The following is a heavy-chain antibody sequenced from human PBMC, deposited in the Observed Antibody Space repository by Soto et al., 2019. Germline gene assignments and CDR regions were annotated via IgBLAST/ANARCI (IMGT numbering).Heavy chain of an antibody. CDR2: INPSGGST. CDR3: ARGSGYCSGGSCESESFQH. Sequence: QVQLVQSGAEVKKPGASVKVSCKASGYTFTSYYMHWVRQAPGQGLEWMGIINPSGGSTSYAQKFQARVTMTRDTSTSTVYMELSSLRSEDTAVYYCARGSGYCSGGSCESESFQHWGQGTLVTVSS. V-gene: IGHV1-46*03. CDR1: GYTFTSYY. D-gene: IGHD2-15*01. J-gene: IGHJ1*01.